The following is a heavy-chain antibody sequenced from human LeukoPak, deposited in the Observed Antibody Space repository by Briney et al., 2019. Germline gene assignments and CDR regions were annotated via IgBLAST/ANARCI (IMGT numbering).Heavy chain of an antibody. V-gene: IGHV3-13*01. Sequence: TGGSLRLSCAASGFTFSSYDMHWVRQATGKGLEWVSAIGTAGDTYYPGSVKGRFTISRENAKNSLYLQMNSLRAGDTAVYYCARARRNFDWLLSSDYYFDYWGQGTLVTVSS. D-gene: IGHD3-9*01. CDR1: GFTFSSYD. CDR2: IGTAGDT. CDR3: ARARRNFDWLLSSDYYFDY. J-gene: IGHJ4*02.